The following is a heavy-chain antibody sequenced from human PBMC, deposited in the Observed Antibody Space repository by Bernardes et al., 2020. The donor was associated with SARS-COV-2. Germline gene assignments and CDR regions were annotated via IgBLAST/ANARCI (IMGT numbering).Heavy chain of an antibody. Sequence: SVKVACKASGYTFTSYYMHWVRQNPGQGLEWMGIINPSGGSTSYAQKFQGRVTMTRDTSTSTVYMELSSLRSEDTAVYYCASSDRVVPAASLVYWGQGTLVTVSS. CDR2: INPSGGST. CDR3: ASSDRVVPAASLVY. D-gene: IGHD2-2*01. V-gene: IGHV1-46*01. CDR1: GYTFTSYY. J-gene: IGHJ4*02.